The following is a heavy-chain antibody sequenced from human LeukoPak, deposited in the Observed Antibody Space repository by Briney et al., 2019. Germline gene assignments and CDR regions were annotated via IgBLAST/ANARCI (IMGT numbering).Heavy chain of an antibody. CDR3: AKGVGERYFDWLPNFDY. V-gene: IGHV3-9*01. J-gene: IGHJ4*02. CDR1: GFTFDDYA. CDR2: ISWNSGSI. D-gene: IGHD3-9*01. Sequence: PGGSLRLSCAASGFTFDDYAMHWVRQAPGKGLEWVSGISWNSGSIGYADSVKGRFTISRDNAKNSLYLQMNSLRAEDTALYYCAKGVGERYFDWLPNFDYWGQGTLVTVSS.